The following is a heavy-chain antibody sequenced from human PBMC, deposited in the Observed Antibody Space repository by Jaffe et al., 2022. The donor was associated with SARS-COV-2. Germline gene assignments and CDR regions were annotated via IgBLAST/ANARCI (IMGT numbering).Heavy chain of an antibody. CDR1: GDSMNDYY. J-gene: IGHJ6*03. Sequence: QVQLQESGPGLVKPSGTLSLTCTVSGDSMNDYYWTWVRQPPGRGLEYIGYIYYIGSTKYNPSLESRVTMSVDTSKNEFSLNLSSVTAADTAVYYCARLERLPGWSYYMDVWGKGTTVTVSS. CDR3: ARLERLPGWSYYMDV. D-gene: IGHD1-1*01. CDR2: IYYIGST. V-gene: IGHV4-59*01.